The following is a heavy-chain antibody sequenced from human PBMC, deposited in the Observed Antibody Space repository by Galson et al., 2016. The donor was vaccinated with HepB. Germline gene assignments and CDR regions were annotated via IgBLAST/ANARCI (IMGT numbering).Heavy chain of an antibody. V-gene: IGHV3-48*02. J-gene: IGHJ4*02. CDR2: ITSSSDTM. Sequence: SLRLSCAASGFIFSVYNMNWARQAPGEGLEWSAWITSSSDTMYYADSVKGRFTISRDNAKNSMYLEMNSLRDEDTAVYYCARDDYFRLGYWGQGTLVTVSS. D-gene: IGHD3-16*01. CDR3: ARDDYFRLGY. CDR1: GFIFSVYN.